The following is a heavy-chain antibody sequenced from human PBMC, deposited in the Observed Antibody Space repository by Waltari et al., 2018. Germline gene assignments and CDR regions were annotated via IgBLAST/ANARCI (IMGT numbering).Heavy chain of an antibody. CDR1: GGSISSYY. D-gene: IGHD6-19*01. J-gene: IGHJ4*02. V-gene: IGHV4-59*01. Sequence: QVQLQESGPGLVKPSETLSLTCTVSGGSISSYYWSWIRPPPGKGLEWIGYLYYSGRPTQHPALKSRVTISVDTAKNQFCRKLSSVTAADTAVYYCARSRSSGWYGQTAFDYWGQGTLVTISS. CDR2: LYYSGRP. CDR3: ARSRSSGWYGQTAFDY.